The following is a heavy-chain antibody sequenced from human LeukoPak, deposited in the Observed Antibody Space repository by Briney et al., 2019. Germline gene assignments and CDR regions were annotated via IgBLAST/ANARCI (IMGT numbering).Heavy chain of an antibody. Sequence: GGSLRLSCAASGFNFSRYRMTWVRQAPGKGLEWVSSISSSSRYIYYEDSVKGRFTISRDNAKNSLYLQMNSLRAEDTAVYYCARADGGGNLIWFDYWGQGTLVTVSS. D-gene: IGHD3-16*01. CDR3: ARADGGGNLIWFDY. V-gene: IGHV3-21*01. CDR2: ISSSSRYI. CDR1: GFNFSRYR. J-gene: IGHJ4*02.